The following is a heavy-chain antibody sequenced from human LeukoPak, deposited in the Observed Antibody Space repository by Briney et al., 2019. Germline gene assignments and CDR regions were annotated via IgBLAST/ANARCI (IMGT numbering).Heavy chain of an antibody. J-gene: IGHJ5*02. D-gene: IGHD3-10*01. CDR3: ARDPRRMVRGVRNWFDP. CDR1: GFTFSDYY. Sequence: GGSLRLSCAASGFTFSDYYMSWIRQAPGKGLEWVSYISSSGSTIYYADSVKGRFTISRDNAKNSLYLQMNSLRAEDTAVYYCARDPRRMVRGVRNWFDPWAQGTLVTVSS. CDR2: ISSSGSTI. V-gene: IGHV3-11*04.